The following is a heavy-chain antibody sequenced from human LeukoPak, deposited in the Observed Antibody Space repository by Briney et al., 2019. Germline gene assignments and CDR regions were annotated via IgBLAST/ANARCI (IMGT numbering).Heavy chain of an antibody. CDR2: ISGSGGST. V-gene: IGHV3-23*01. D-gene: IGHD4-23*01. J-gene: IGHJ4*02. Sequence: GGSLRLSCAASGFTFSSYGMNWVRQAPGKGLEWVSGISGSGGSTYYADSVKGRFTTSRDNSKNTLYLQMNSLRAEDTAVYYCATDRYYGGNTDYWGQGTLVTVSS. CDR3: ATDRYYGGNTDY. CDR1: GFTFSSYG.